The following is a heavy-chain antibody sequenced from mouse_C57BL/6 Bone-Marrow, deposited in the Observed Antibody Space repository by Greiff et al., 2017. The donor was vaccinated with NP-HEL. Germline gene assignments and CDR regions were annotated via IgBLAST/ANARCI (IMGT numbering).Heavy chain of an antibody. D-gene: IGHD1-1*01. Sequence: VQLQQSGAELVRPGASVKLSCTASGFSIKDDYMHWVKQRPEQGLEWIGWIDPENGDTEYASKFQGKATITADTSSNTAYLQLSSLTSEDTAVYYCTTGDSSGYYAMDYWGQGTSVTVSS. CDR3: TTGDSSGYYAMDY. V-gene: IGHV14-4*01. J-gene: IGHJ4*01. CDR1: GFSIKDDY. CDR2: IDPENGDT.